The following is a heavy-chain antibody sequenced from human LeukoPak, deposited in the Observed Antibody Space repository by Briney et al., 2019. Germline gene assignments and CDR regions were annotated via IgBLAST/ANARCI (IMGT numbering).Heavy chain of an antibody. D-gene: IGHD2-2*03. J-gene: IGHJ5*01. CDR1: GGSFSGNY. Sequence: PSETLSLTCAVYGGSFSGNYWSWIRQPPGKGLEWIGEINHSGSTNYNPSLKSRVTISVDTSKNQFSLKLSSVTAADTAVYYCARGGPMDKDNFFDSWGQGTLVTVSS. V-gene: IGHV4-34*01. CDR3: ARGGPMDKDNFFDS. CDR2: INHSGST.